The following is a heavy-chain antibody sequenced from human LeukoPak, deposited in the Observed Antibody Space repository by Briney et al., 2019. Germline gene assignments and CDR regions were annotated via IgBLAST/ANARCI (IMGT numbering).Heavy chain of an antibody. J-gene: IGHJ4*02. V-gene: IGHV3-23*01. CDR3: AKAGAPLRLGELNTRHYFDY. Sequence: PGGSLRLSCAASGFTFSSYAMSWVRQAPGKGLEWVSAISGSGGSTYYADSVKGRFTISRDNSKNTLYLQMNSLRAEDTAVYYCAKAGAPLRLGELNTRHYFDYWGQGTLVTVSS. D-gene: IGHD3-16*01. CDR1: GFTFSSYA. CDR2: ISGSGGST.